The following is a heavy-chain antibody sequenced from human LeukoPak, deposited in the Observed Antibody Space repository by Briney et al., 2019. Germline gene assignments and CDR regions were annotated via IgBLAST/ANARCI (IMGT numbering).Heavy chain of an antibody. V-gene: IGHV3-9*01. CDR2: ISWNSGSI. CDR3: AKGSSEQWLVPFDY. D-gene: IGHD6-19*01. Sequence: GRSLRLSCAGSGFTFDDYAMHWVRQAPGKGLEWVSGISWNSGSIGYADSVKGRFTISRDNAKNSLYLQMNSLRAEDTALYYCAKGSSEQWLVPFDYWGQGTLVTVSS. CDR1: GFTFDDYA. J-gene: IGHJ4*02.